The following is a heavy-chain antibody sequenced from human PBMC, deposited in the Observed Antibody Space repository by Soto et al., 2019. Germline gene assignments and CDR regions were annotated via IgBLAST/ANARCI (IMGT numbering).Heavy chain of an antibody. CDR3: ARDSGYYDSSGTHWFDP. D-gene: IGHD3-22*01. V-gene: IGHV1-69*01. CDR2: IIPIFGTA. CDR1: GGTFSSYA. Sequence: QVQLVQSGAEVKKPGSSVKVSCKASGGTFSSYAISWVRQAPGQGLEWMGGIIPIFGTANYAQKFQSRVTITADESTSTAYMELSSLRSEDTAVYYCARDSGYYDSSGTHWFDPWGQGTLVTVSS. J-gene: IGHJ5*02.